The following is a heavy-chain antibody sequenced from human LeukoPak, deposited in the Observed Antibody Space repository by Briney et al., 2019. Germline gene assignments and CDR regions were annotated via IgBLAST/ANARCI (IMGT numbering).Heavy chain of an antibody. Sequence: SETLSLTCTVSGGSINRGNYNWDWIRQPPGKGLEWLGYIYYTGATKYNPSLESRVTISVDTSKSQFSLQLSSVTAADTAVYYCTRDAEISGYTWYNWFDHWGQGILVTVSS. V-gene: IGHV4-61*01. D-gene: IGHD3-22*01. CDR1: GGSINRGNYN. CDR3: TRDAEISGYTWYNWFDH. CDR2: IYYTGAT. J-gene: IGHJ5*02.